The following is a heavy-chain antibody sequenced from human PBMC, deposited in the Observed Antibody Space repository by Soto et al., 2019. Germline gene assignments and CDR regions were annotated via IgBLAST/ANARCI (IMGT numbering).Heavy chain of an antibody. Sequence: SQTLSLTCAISGDSVSSNSAAWNWIRQSPSRGLEWLGRTYYRSKWYNDYAVSVKSRITINPDTSKNQFSLQLNSVTPEDTAVYYCERATIRDLKVYYFDYWGQGALVTVSS. CDR2: TYYRSKWYN. CDR3: ERATIRDLKVYYFDY. CDR1: GDSVSSNSAA. J-gene: IGHJ4*02. V-gene: IGHV6-1*01. D-gene: IGHD2-2*02.